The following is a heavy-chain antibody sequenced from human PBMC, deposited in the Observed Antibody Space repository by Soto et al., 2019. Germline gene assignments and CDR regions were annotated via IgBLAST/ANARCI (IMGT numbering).Heavy chain of an antibody. V-gene: IGHV3-23*01. Sequence: EVQLLESGGGLVQPGGSLRLSCAASGFTFSSYAMSWVRQAPGKGLEWVSAISGSGGSTYYADSVKGRFTISRDNSKNTLSLQMNSLRAEDTAVYYCAPGTGVTFYNGMDVWGQGTTVTVSS. J-gene: IGHJ6*02. CDR1: GFTFSSYA. CDR2: ISGSGGST. CDR3: APGTGVTFYNGMDV. D-gene: IGHD3-10*01.